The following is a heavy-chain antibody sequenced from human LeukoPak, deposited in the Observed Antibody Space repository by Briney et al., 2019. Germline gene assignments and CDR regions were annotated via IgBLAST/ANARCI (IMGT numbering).Heavy chain of an antibody. CDR3: ATGMRGSYYDFDY. J-gene: IGHJ4*02. Sequence: ASVKVSCKVSGYTLTELSMHWVRQAPGKGLEGMGGFDPEDGETIYAQKFQGRVTMTEDTSTDTAYMELSSLRSEDTAVYYCATGMRGSYYDFDYWGQGTLVTVSS. D-gene: IGHD1-26*01. CDR2: FDPEDGET. V-gene: IGHV1-24*01. CDR1: GYTLTELS.